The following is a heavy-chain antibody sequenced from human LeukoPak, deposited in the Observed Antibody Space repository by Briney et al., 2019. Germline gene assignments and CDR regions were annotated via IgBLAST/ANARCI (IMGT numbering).Heavy chain of an antibody. Sequence: PSETLSLTCAVYGGSFSGYYWSWIRQPPGKGLEWIGEINHSGSTNYNPSLKSRVTISVDTSKNQFSLKLSSVTAADTAVYYCARARVGSGPSLYYYYYGMDVWGQGTTVTVSS. V-gene: IGHV4-34*01. J-gene: IGHJ6*02. CDR3: ARARVGSGPSLYYYYYGMDV. CDR2: INHSGST. CDR1: GGSFSGYY. D-gene: IGHD2-15*01.